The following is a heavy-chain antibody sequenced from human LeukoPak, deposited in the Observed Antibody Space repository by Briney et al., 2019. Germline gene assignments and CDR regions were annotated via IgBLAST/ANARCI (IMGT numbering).Heavy chain of an antibody. CDR2: IIPIFGTA. CDR1: GGTFSSYA. D-gene: IGHD3-22*01. CDR3: ARGYYYDSSGYVKNAFDI. V-gene: IGHV1-69*05. Sequence: SVKVSCKASGGTFSSYAISWVRQAPGQGLEWMGGIIPIFGTANYAQKFQGRVTITTDESTSTAYMELSSLRSEDTAVYYCARGYYYDSSGYVKNAFDIWGQGTMVTVSS. J-gene: IGHJ3*02.